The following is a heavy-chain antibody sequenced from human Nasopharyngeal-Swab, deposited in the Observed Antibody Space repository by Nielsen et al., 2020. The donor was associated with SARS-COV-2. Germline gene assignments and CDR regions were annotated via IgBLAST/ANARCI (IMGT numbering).Heavy chain of an antibody. CDR3: ARGWGIAASY. Sequence: WIRQPPGKGLEWVANIKQDGSEKYYVDSVKGRFTISRDNAKNSLYLQMNSLRAEDTAVYYCARGWGIAASYWGQGTLVTVSS. CDR2: IKQDGSEK. D-gene: IGHD6-13*01. J-gene: IGHJ4*02. V-gene: IGHV3-7*03.